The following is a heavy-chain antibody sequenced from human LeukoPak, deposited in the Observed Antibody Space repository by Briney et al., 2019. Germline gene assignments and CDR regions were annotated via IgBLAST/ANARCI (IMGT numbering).Heavy chain of an antibody. J-gene: IGHJ5*02. CDR2: INPNSGVT. CDR1: GYTFTGYY. D-gene: IGHD2-2*01. Sequence: ASVKGSCKASGYTFTGYYMHWVRQAPGQGLEWMGWINPNSGVTNYAQKFQGRVTITRDTSISTAYMELSRLRSDDTAVYYCARDPAVDIVVVPAAMGWFDPWGQGTLVTVSS. CDR3: ARDPAVDIVVVPAAMGWFDP. V-gene: IGHV1-2*02.